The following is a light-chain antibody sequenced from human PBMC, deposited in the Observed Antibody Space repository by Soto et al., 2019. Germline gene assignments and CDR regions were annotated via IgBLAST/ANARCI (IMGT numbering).Light chain of an antibody. Sequence: DIQMTHSPSTLSGSVGDIVTITCWASQTISSWLAWYQQTPGKAPKLLIYKASTLKSGVPSRFSGSGSGTEFTLTISSLQPDDFATYYCQHYNSYSEAFGHGTKVDIK. V-gene: IGKV1-5*03. J-gene: IGKJ1*01. CDR1: QTISSW. CDR3: QHYNSYSEA. CDR2: KAS.